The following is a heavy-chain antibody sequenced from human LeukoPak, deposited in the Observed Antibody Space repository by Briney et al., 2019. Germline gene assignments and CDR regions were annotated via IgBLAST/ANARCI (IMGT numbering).Heavy chain of an antibody. D-gene: IGHD5-24*01. CDR1: GFTFSNYW. Sequence: GGSLRLTCVASGFTFSNYWMNRVRQAPGKGLEWVANIKPDGGEQYYVDSVKGRFTISRDNADNSLYLQLSSLRAEDTAVYYCAREQRTFDYWGQGILVTVSS. V-gene: IGHV3-7*03. J-gene: IGHJ4*02. CDR3: AREQRTFDY. CDR2: IKPDGGEQ.